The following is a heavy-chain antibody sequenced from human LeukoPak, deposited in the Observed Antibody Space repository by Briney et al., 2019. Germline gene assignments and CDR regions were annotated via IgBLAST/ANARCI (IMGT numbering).Heavy chain of an antibody. CDR3: ARGYRWFGELY. Sequence: ASVKVSCKASGYTFTSYGISWVRQAPGQGLEWMGWISAYNGNTNYAQKFQGRVTMTRNTSISTAYMELSSLRSEDTAVYYCARGYRWFGELYWGQGTLVTVSS. CDR2: ISAYNGNT. CDR1: GYTFTSYG. J-gene: IGHJ4*02. D-gene: IGHD3-10*01. V-gene: IGHV1-18*01.